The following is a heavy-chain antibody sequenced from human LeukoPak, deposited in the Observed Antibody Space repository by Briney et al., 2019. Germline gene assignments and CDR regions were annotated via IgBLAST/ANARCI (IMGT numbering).Heavy chain of an antibody. CDR1: GLTFSNFN. CDR3: ARDLTDPPYYYYYIDV. V-gene: IGHV3-21*01. CDR2: ISSSGYSI. Sequence: GGSLRLSCAASGLTFSNFNMNWVRQAPGKGLEWVSCISSSGYSIYYADSVKGRFTISRDNAKNSLYLQMNSLRAEDTAVYYCARDLTDPPYYYYYIDVWGKGTTVTISS. J-gene: IGHJ6*03.